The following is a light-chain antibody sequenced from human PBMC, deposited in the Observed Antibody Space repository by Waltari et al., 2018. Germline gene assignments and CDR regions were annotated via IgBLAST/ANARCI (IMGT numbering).Light chain of an antibody. CDR3: QYYNSAPRT. Sequence: VVLTQSPGTLSLSPGESATLSCRASEKITSSYIAWYQHKPGQAPRLLLYTASYGATGVPDRFSGSGSGTDFVLTISRLEPGDFAVYYCQYYNSAPRTFGQGTKVEIK. V-gene: IGKV3-20*01. J-gene: IGKJ1*01. CDR1: EKITSSY. CDR2: TAS.